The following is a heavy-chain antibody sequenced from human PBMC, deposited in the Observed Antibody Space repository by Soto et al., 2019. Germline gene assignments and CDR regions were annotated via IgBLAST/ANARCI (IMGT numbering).Heavy chain of an antibody. Sequence: EVQLVESGGGLVKPGGSLRLSCAASGFTFSSYSMNWVRQAPGKGLEWVSSISSSSSYIYYADSVKGRFTISRDNAKNSLYLQMNTLRAEDTAVYYCARPAVAYCGGDCYSDDYWGQGTLVTFAS. V-gene: IGHV3-21*01. D-gene: IGHD2-21*02. CDR3: ARPAVAYCGGDCYSDDY. CDR2: ISSSSSYI. J-gene: IGHJ4*02. CDR1: GFTFSSYS.